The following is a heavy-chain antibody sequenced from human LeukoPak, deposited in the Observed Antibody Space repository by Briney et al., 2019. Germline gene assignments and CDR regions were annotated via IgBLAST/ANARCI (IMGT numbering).Heavy chain of an antibody. CDR2: IIPIFGTA. CDR3: ARGEDGYNRQSFDY. V-gene: IGHV1-69*13. D-gene: IGHD5-24*01. J-gene: IGHJ4*02. Sequence: ASVKVSCKASGYTFTSYGISWVRQAPGQGLEWMGGIIPIFGTANYAQKFQGRVTITADESTSTAHMELSSLRSEDTAVYYCARGEDGYNRQSFDYWGQGTLVTVSS. CDR1: GYTFTSYG.